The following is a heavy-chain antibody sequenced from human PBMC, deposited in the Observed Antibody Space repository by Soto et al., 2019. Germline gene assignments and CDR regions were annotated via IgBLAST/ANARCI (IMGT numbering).Heavy chain of an antibody. D-gene: IGHD2-8*01. CDR3: ARGFPMDCTNGVCYLYYFDY. CDR1: GGSFSGYY. CDR2: INHSGST. J-gene: IGHJ4*02. V-gene: IGHV4-34*01. Sequence: SETLSLTCAVYGGSFSGYYWSWIRQPPGKGLEWIGEINHSGSTNYNPSLKSRVTISVDTSKNQFSLKLSSVTAADTAVYYCARGFPMDCTNGVCYLYYFDYWGQGTLVTVSS.